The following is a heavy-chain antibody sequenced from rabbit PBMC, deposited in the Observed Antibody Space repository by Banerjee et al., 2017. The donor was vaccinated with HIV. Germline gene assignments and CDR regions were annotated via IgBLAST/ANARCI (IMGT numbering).Heavy chain of an antibody. Sequence: QEQLEESGGGLVQPEGSLTLTCTASGFSFNNNYWMCWVRQAPGKGLELIACIWTGSSGTTYYASWAKGRFTISKTSSTTVTLQMTTLTAADTATYFCARDPFNSEIYTLWGPGTLVTVS. D-gene: IGHD8-1*01. CDR1: GFSFNNNYW. J-gene: IGHJ4*01. CDR3: ARDPFNSEIYTL. V-gene: IGHV1S45*01. CDR2: IWTGSSGTT.